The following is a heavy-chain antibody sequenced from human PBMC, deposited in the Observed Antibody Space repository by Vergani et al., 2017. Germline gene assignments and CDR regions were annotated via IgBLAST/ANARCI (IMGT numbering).Heavy chain of an antibody. CDR2: IYTSGST. Sequence: QVQLQESGPGLVKPSETLSLTCTVSGGPISSYYWSWIRQPAGKGLEWIGRIYTSGSTNYNPSLKSRVTMSVDTSKNQFSLKLSSVTAADTAVYYCARDLSRYYDSSGYYLSFDYWGQGTLVTVSS. V-gene: IGHV4-4*07. CDR3: ARDLSRYYDSSGYYLSFDY. CDR1: GGPISSYY. J-gene: IGHJ4*02. D-gene: IGHD3-22*01.